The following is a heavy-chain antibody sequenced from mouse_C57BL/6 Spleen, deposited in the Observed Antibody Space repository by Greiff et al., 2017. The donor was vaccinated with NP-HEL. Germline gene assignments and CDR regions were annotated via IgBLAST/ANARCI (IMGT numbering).Heavy chain of an antibody. Sequence: VQLQQSGAELVRPGASVTLSCKASGYTFTDYEMHWVKQTPVHGLEWIGAIDPGTGGTAYNQKFKGKAILTADKSSSTAYMELRSLTSEDSAVYYCTRSPLYDGYYSAWFAYWGQGTLVTVSA. V-gene: IGHV1-15*01. D-gene: IGHD2-3*01. CDR3: TRSPLYDGYYSAWFAY. J-gene: IGHJ3*01. CDR1: GYTFTDYE. CDR2: IDPGTGGT.